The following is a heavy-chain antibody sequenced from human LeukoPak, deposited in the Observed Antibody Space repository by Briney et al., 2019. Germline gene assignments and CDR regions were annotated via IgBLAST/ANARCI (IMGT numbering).Heavy chain of an antibody. V-gene: IGHV4-59*12. Sequence: SETLSLTCTVSGGSISSYYWSWIRQPPGKGQEWIGNIGNMYYGGSTYYNPSLRSRVTISVDTSKNQFSLKLSSVTAADTAVYYCARGLDSSGYYYVSYWGQGTLVTVSS. CDR2: MYYGGST. D-gene: IGHD3-22*01. CDR1: GGSISSYY. J-gene: IGHJ4*02. CDR3: ARGLDSSGYYYVSY.